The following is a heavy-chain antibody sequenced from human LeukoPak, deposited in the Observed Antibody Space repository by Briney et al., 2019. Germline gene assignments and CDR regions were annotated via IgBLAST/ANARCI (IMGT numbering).Heavy chain of an antibody. CDR3: ARDVWTGVAVSDY. Sequence: GGSLTLSCVASGFTFSSYWMTWVRPAPGKGLEWLANIKEDGSIQYYLDSVRGRFTISRDNAKTSVYLQLNSLRADDTAVYYCARDVWTGVAVSDYWGQGTLATVSS. J-gene: IGHJ4*02. CDR2: IKEDGSIQ. V-gene: IGHV3-7*01. D-gene: IGHD6-19*01. CDR1: GFTFSSYW.